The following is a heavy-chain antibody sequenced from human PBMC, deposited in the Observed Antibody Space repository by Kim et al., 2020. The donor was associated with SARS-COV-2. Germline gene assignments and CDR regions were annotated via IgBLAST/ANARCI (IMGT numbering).Heavy chain of an antibody. CDR3: ARVGGSGWYPYFDY. D-gene: IGHD6-19*01. J-gene: IGHJ4*02. V-gene: IGHV4-59*13. CDR2: IYYSGST. CDR1: GGSISSYY. Sequence: SETLSLTCTVSGGSISSYYWSWIRQPPGKGLEWIGYIYYSGSTNYNPSLKSRVTISVDTSKNQFSLKLSSVTAADTAVYYCARVGGSGWYPYFDYWGQGTLVTVSS.